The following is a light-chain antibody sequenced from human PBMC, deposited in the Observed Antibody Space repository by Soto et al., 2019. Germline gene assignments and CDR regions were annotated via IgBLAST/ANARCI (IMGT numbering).Light chain of an antibody. CDR3: SSYAGSNNLV. J-gene: IGLJ2*01. CDR1: NSDVGGYNY. CDR2: EVT. Sequence: QSVLTQPPSASGSPGQSVTISRTGTNSDVGGYNYVSRYQQHPGKAPKLMIYEVTKRPSGVPDRFSGSKSGKTASLTVSGLQAEDEADYYCSSYAGSNNLVFGGGTQLTVL. V-gene: IGLV2-8*01.